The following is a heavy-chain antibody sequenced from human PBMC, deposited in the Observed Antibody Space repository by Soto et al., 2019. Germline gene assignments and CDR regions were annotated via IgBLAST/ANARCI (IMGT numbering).Heavy chain of an antibody. V-gene: IGHV1-18*01. D-gene: IGHD2-2*01. Sequence: ASVKVSCKASGYTFTTYGISWVRQAPGKGLEWMGWISAYNGNSNSAQKLQGRVSMTIETSTNTAYMELRSLRSDDTAGYYCGRIRQIPETNTGFAPWGKGTLVPVSP. CDR1: GYTFTTYG. CDR2: ISAYNGNS. CDR3: GRIRQIPETNTGFAP. J-gene: IGHJ5*02.